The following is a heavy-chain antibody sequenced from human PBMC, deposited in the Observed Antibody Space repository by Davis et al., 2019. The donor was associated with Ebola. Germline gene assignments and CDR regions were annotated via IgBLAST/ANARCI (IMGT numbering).Heavy chain of an antibody. CDR2: INPNSGGT. V-gene: IGHV1-2*06. Sequence: ASVKVSCKASGYTFTIYYIHWVRQAPGQGLEWMGRINPNSGGTNYAQKFQGRVTMTRDTSISTAYMELSRLRSDDTAVYYCARDLYYYDSSGYYGGDYWGQGTLVTVSS. J-gene: IGHJ4*02. D-gene: IGHD3-22*01. CDR3: ARDLYYYDSSGYYGGDY. CDR1: GYTFTIYY.